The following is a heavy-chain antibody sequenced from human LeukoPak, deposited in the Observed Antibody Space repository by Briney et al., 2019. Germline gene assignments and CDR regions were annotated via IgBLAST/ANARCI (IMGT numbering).Heavy chain of an antibody. V-gene: IGHV3-74*01. CDR3: ARDYSNYGDFDY. D-gene: IGHD4-11*01. CDR1: GFTFSSYW. Sequence: GGSLRLSCAASGFTFSSYWMHWVRQAPGKGLVWVSRINSDGSSTSYADSVKGRFTISRDKAKNTLYLQMNSLRAEDTAVYYCARDYSNYGDFDYWGQGTLVTVSS. CDR2: INSDGSST. J-gene: IGHJ4*02.